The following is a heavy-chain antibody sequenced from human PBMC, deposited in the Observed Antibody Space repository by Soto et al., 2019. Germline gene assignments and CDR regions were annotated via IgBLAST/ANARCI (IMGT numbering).Heavy chain of an antibody. V-gene: IGHV3-15*01. J-gene: IGHJ4*02. CDR3: TPDQGDYEDF. D-gene: IGHD4-17*01. CDR2: IKNKADGGAA. Sequence: EVQLVESGGDLVKPGGCLRLSCAASGITFTNAWMSWVRQAPGKGLEWVGRIKNKADGGAADYAARVRGRFTISRDDSANTLFLQMNSLEPEDTAVYYCTPDQGDYEDFWGRGPLVTVSS. CDR1: GITFTNAW.